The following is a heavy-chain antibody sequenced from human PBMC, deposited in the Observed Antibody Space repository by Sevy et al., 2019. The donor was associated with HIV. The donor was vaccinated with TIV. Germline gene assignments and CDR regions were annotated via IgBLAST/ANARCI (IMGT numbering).Heavy chain of an antibody. V-gene: IGHV4-59*01. CDR1: GGSISSYY. J-gene: IGHJ6*02. CDR2: ISYSGST. D-gene: IGHD1-1*01. CDR3: ARGGGRTDWGMDV. Sequence: ETLSLTCTVSGGSISSYYWSWIRQPPGKGLEWIGYISYSGSTNDNPSLRSRVTISIDTSKNQFSLRLSSVRAADTAVYYCARGGGRTDWGMDVWGPGTTVTVSS.